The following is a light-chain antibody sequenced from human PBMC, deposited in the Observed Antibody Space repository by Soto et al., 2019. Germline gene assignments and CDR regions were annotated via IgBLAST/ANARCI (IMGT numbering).Light chain of an antibody. CDR2: GAS. Sequence: VLTLYPGTMSLSLGERATVSCRTTQPIGSTSLAWYQQKPGQAPRLLIYGASTRATGIPDRFSGSESGTDFTLTIISLEPEDFVVYYCQQYGSSPLTFGEGTRLDIK. CDR1: QPIGSTS. V-gene: IGKV3-20*01. J-gene: IGKJ5*01. CDR3: QQYGSSPLT.